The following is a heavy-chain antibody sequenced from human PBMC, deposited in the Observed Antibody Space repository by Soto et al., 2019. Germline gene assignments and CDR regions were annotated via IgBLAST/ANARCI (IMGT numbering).Heavy chain of an antibody. Sequence: QVQLVQSGAEVKKPGSSVKVSCKASGGTFSSYTISWVRQAPGQGLEWMGRIIPILGIANYAQKFQGRVTITADKSTSTAYMELSSLRSGDTAVYYCARDRGYSYGLAYWGQGTLVTVSS. CDR3: ARDRGYSYGLAY. CDR2: IIPILGIA. CDR1: GGTFSSYT. V-gene: IGHV1-69*08. J-gene: IGHJ4*02. D-gene: IGHD5-18*01.